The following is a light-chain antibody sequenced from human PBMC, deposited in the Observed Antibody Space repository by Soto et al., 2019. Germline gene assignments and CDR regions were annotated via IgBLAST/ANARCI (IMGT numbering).Light chain of an antibody. CDR1: NSDVGGYHY. V-gene: IGLV2-11*01. Sequence: ALAHPRSVSGYPGQSVTISCTGTNSDVGGYHYVSWYQQHPGKAPKLMIYDVSKRPSEVPHRFTGSKSDNTASLTISGLQAEDEGDFYCCSYAWNSAVVLGTGTKV. CDR3: CSYAWNSAVV. CDR2: DVS. J-gene: IGLJ1*01.